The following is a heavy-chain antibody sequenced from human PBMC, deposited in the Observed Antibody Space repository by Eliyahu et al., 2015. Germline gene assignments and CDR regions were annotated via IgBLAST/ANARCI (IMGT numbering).Heavy chain of an antibody. D-gene: IGHD2-15*01. CDR2: INAGNGNT. V-gene: IGHV1-3*01. Sequence: QVQLVQSGAEVKKPGASVKVSCKASGYTFTSYAMHWVRQAPGQRLEWMGWINAGNGNTKYSQKFQGRVTITRDTSASTAYMELSSLRSEDTAVYYCARGGVDFWVYYGMDVWGQGTTVTVSS. CDR3: ARGGVDFWVYYGMDV. CDR1: GYTFTSYA. J-gene: IGHJ6*02.